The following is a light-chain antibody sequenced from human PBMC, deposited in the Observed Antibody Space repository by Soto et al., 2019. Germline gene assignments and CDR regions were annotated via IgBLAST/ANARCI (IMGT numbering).Light chain of an antibody. CDR2: AAS. V-gene: IGKV1-39*01. J-gene: IGKJ4*01. Sequence: DIQMTQSPSSLSASVRDRVTITCRASQSISSYLNWYQQKPGKAPKLLIYAASSLQSGVPSRFSGSGSGTDFTLTISSLQPEDFATYYCQKYTSAAWTFGGGTKVEIK. CDR1: QSISSY. CDR3: QKYTSAAWT.